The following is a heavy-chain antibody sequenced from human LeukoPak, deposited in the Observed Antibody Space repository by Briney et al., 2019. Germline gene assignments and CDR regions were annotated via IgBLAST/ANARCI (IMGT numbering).Heavy chain of an antibody. CDR3: AKRRSGIAAAGTGPFDY. D-gene: IGHD6-13*01. V-gene: IGHV3-74*01. J-gene: IGHJ4*02. Sequence: PGGSLRLSCAASGFTFSSYWMHWVRQAPGKGLVWVSRINSDGSSTSYADSVKGRFTISRDNAKNTLYLQMNSLRAEDTAVYYCAKRRSGIAAAGTGPFDYWGQGTLVTVSS. CDR1: GFTFSSYW. CDR2: INSDGSST.